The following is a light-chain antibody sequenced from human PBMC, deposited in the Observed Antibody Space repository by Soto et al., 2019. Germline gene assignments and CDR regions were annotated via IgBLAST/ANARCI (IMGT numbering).Light chain of an antibody. Sequence: QSVLTQPASVSGSPGQSIIISCTGTSSDVGGYNYVSWYQQHPGKAPKLMIYDVSKRPSGVPDRFSGSKSGNTASLTISGLQAEDEADYYCCSYAGSYPYVFGTGTKVTVL. CDR1: SSDVGGYNY. J-gene: IGLJ1*01. CDR3: CSYAGSYPYV. CDR2: DVS. V-gene: IGLV2-11*01.